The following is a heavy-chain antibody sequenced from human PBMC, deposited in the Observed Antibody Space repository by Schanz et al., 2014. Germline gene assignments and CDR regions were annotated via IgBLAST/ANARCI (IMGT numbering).Heavy chain of an antibody. D-gene: IGHD3-3*01. CDR2: ISPYNGNT. J-gene: IGHJ4*02. Sequence: QVRLVQSGAELKMPGATVKVSCETSGYTFTNYGVSWVRRAPGQGLEWVAWISPYNGNTAYAQNLKGRVRMTTDTSTATAYMELRSLTSDDTAVYYCARDRVYRFLKGENRFYFDYWGQGTLVIVSS. V-gene: IGHV1-18*01. CDR1: GYTFTNYG. CDR3: ARDRVYRFLKGENRFYFDY.